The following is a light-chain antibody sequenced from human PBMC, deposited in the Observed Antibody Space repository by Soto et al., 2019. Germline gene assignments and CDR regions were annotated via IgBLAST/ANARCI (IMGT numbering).Light chain of an antibody. J-gene: IGKJ4*01. Sequence: DIVMTQSPDSLAVSLGARATINCKSSQSVLYSSNNKNYLAWYQQKPGQPPKLLIYWASTRESGVPDRFSGSGSGTDFSLPISSLQAEDVAVYYGQQYYSTPLTFGGGTKVEIK. CDR1: QSVLYSSNNKNY. CDR3: QQYYSTPLT. V-gene: IGKV4-1*01. CDR2: WAS.